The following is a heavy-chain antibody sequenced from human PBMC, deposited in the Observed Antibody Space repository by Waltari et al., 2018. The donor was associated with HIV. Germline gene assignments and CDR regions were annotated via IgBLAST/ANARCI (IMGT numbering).Heavy chain of an antibody. CDR2: IKQDGSEK. D-gene: IGHD1-26*01. CDR3: ARKYPGPRSVGAPF. J-gene: IGHJ4*02. CDR1: GFTFSSYW. Sequence: EVQLVESGGGLVQPGGSLRLSCAASGFTFSSYWMSWVRQAPGKGLEWVANIKQDGSEKYYVDSVKGRFTISRDNAKNSLYLQMNSLRAEDTAVYYCARKYPGPRSVGAPFWGQGTLVTVSS. V-gene: IGHV3-7*03.